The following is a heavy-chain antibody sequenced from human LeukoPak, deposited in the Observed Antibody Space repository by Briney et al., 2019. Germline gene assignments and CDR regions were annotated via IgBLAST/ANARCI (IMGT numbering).Heavy chain of an antibody. Sequence: ASVKVSCKASGYTFTAYYMHRVRQAPGQGLEWVGGIIPIFGTANYAQKFQGRVTITADESTSTAYMELSSLRSEDTAVYYCASSRNYYDSSGYYYVGDYWGQGTLVTVSS. CDR3: ASSRNYYDSSGYYYVGDY. V-gene: IGHV1-69*13. D-gene: IGHD3-22*01. CDR1: GYTFTAYY. J-gene: IGHJ4*02. CDR2: IIPIFGTA.